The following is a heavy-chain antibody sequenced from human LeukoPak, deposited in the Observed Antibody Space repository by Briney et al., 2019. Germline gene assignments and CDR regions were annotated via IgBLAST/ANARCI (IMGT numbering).Heavy chain of an antibody. V-gene: IGHV3-23*01. CDR3: AQWGDFDVLTGYYVPDF. D-gene: IGHD3-9*01. Sequence: PGGSLRLSCAASGFTFAMSWVRQAPGKGLEWVSAITGSDGNTYYADPVKGRFTTSRDNSKNTLYLQMNSLRAEDTAVYYCAQWGDFDVLTGYYVPDFWGQGTLVTVSS. CDR2: ITGSDGNT. CDR1: GFTFA. J-gene: IGHJ4*02.